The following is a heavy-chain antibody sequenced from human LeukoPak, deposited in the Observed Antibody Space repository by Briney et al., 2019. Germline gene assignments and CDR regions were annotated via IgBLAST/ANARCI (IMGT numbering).Heavy chain of an antibody. CDR1: GFTFSDYY. CDR3: ARVDFTVTTDRSRFDP. J-gene: IGHJ5*02. Sequence: GGSLRLSCAAFGFTFSDYYMTWIRQAPGKGLEWVSYISGISTYTKYADSVKGRFTISRDNAKNSLYLQMNSLRAEDTAVYYCARVDFTVTTDRSRFDPWGQGTLVTVSS. D-gene: IGHD4-17*01. V-gene: IGHV3-11*05. CDR2: ISGISTYT.